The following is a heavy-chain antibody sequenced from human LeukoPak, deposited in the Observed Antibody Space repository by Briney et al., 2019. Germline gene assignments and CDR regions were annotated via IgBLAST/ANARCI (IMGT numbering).Heavy chain of an antibody. J-gene: IGHJ4*02. CDR1: GGSISSSIYY. CDR3: ARHHPDNDY. CDR2: IYYSGST. D-gene: IGHD3-9*01. Sequence: PSETLSLTCTVSGGSISSSIYYWGWIRQPPGKGLEWIGSIYYSGSTYYNPSLKSRVTISVDTSKNQFSLKLSSVTATDTAVYYCARHHPDNDYWGQGTLVTVSS. V-gene: IGHV4-39*01.